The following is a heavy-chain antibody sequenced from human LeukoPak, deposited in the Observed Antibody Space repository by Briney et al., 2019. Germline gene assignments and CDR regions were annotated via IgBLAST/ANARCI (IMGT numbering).Heavy chain of an antibody. D-gene: IGHD5-24*01. CDR2: IIPLFGIV. Sequence: GASVKVSCKASGGTFSSYAISWVRRAPGQGLEWMGGIIPLFGIVNYAQKFQGRVTITADESTNTAYMELTSLRSEDTAIYYCAGGDREMATITLGLDYWGQGTLVTVSS. V-gene: IGHV1-69*13. CDR1: GGTFSSYA. J-gene: IGHJ4*02. CDR3: AGGDREMATITLGLDY.